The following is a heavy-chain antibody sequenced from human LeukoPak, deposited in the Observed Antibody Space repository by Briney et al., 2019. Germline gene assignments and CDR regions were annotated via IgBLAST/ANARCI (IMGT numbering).Heavy chain of an antibody. D-gene: IGHD1-7*01. V-gene: IGHV4-4*07. CDR1: GGSISSYY. CDR2: IYTSGST. J-gene: IGHJ3*02. CDR3: ARAKVEYNWNSRGPDAFDI. Sequence: SETLSLTCTVSGGSISSYYWSWIRQPAGKGLEWIGRIYTSGSTNYNPSLKSRVTMSVDTSKNQFSLKLSSVTAADTAVYYCARAKVEYNWNSRGPDAFDIWGQGTMVTVSS.